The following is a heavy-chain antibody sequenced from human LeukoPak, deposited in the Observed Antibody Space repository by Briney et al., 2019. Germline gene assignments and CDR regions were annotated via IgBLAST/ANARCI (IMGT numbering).Heavy chain of an antibody. Sequence: GASVKVSCKASGYTFIRNGISWVRQAPGQGLEWMGWISPYNENRKYLQKLQGRVTLSTDTSTSTAYMELRSLTSDDTAVYYCASTVRTPISSSWYNYHYYYYMDVWGKGTTVTVSS. CDR3: ASTVRTPISSSWYNYHYYYYMDV. CDR1: GYTFIRNG. V-gene: IGHV1-18*01. CDR2: ISPYNENR. J-gene: IGHJ6*03. D-gene: IGHD6-13*01.